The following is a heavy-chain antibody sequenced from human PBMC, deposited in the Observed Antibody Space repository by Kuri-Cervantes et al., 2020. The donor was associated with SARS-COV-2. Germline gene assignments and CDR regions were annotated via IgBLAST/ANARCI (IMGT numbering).Heavy chain of an antibody. CDR1: GFIFSDYA. V-gene: IGHV3-30*04. J-gene: IGHJ6*02. CDR2: ISYDGRNT. CDR3: ARDLRKGQQIILGTFHYYGMDV. Sequence: GESLKISCEASGFIFSDYAIDWVRQAPGKGLEWVAIISYDGRNTKFADSVKGRFTISRDSSRNTLSLQMNSLRTEDTAVYYCARDLRKGQQIILGTFHYYGMDVWGQGTTVTVSS. D-gene: IGHD6-13*01.